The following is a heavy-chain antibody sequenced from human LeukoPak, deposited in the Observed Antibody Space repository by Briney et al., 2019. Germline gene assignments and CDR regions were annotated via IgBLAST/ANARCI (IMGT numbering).Heavy chain of an antibody. J-gene: IGHJ4*02. CDR2: IIPILGIA. CDR3: ARGYDYGDYVGDFDY. V-gene: IGHV1-69*04. CDR1: GGTFSSYA. Sequence: SVKVSCKASGGTFSSYAISWVRLAPGQGLEWMGRIIPILGIANYAQKFQGRVTITADKSTSTAYMELSSLRSEDTAVYYCARGYDYGDYVGDFDYWGQGTLVTVSS. D-gene: IGHD4-17*01.